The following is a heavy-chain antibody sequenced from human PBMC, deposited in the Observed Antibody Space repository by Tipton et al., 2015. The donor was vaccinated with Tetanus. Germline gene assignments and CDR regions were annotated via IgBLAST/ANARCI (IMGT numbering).Heavy chain of an antibody. D-gene: IGHD3-10*01. J-gene: IGHJ6*02. CDR3: AKAFVYYNGMDV. CDR1: GFTFSSDW. V-gene: IGHV3-74*01. Sequence: SLRLSCVASGFTFSSDWMHWVRQVPGKGLVWVSRINNDGSSTNYADSVKGRFTISRDNAKNTPYLQMNNLRDEDTAIYYCAKAFVYYNGMDVWGQGTTVIVSS. CDR2: INNDGSST.